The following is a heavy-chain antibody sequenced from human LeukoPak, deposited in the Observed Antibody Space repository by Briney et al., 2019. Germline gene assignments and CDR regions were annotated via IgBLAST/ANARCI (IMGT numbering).Heavy chain of an antibody. CDR1: GYTFTAQY. J-gene: IGHJ4*02. Sequence: ASVKVYCKASGYTFTAQYMHWVRQAPGQGLEWMGRINPSSGGTNYVQKFQGRVTTTRDTSITTAYMELTSLRSDDTAVYYCASGTTERIDYWGQGTLVTVSS. CDR2: INPSSGGT. V-gene: IGHV1-2*06. D-gene: IGHD1-1*01. CDR3: ASGTTERIDY.